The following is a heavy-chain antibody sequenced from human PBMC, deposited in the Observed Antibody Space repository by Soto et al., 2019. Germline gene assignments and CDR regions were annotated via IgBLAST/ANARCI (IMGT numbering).Heavy chain of an antibody. J-gene: IGHJ5*02. CDR3: ARDFYNDYGDYEMEGWFDP. CDR1: GYTFTSYA. Sequence: GASVKVSCKASGYTFTSYAIHWVRQAPGQRLEWMGWINAGNGNTKYSQKFQGRVTVPRDTSASTAYMELSSLRSEDTAVYYCARDFYNDYGDYEMEGWFDPWGQGTLVTVSS. V-gene: IGHV1-3*01. CDR2: INAGNGNT. D-gene: IGHD4-17*01.